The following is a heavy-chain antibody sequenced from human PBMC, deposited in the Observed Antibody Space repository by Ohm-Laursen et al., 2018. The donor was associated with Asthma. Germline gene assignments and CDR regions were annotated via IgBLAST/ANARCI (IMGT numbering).Heavy chain of an antibody. CDR3: ARGRYGDYGKRFDY. V-gene: IGHV3-21*01. CDR2: ISSSSSYI. CDR1: GFTFSSYS. D-gene: IGHD4-17*01. J-gene: IGHJ4*02. Sequence: SLRLSCSASGFTFSSYSMNWVRQAPGKGLEWVSSISSSSSYIYYADSVKGRFTISRDNAKNSLYLQMNSLRAEDTAVYYCARGRYGDYGKRFDYWGQGTLVTVSS.